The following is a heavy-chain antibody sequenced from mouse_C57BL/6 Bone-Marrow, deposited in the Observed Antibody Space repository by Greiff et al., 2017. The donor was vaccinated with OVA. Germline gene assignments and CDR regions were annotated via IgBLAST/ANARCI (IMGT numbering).Heavy chain of an antibody. CDR2: IDPENGDT. V-gene: IGHV14-4*01. CDR1: GFTIKDDY. Sequence: VQLQQSGAELVRPGASVKVSCTASGFTIKDDYMHWVKQRPEQGLEWIGWIDPENGDTEYASKFQGKATITADTSSNTAYLQLSSLTSEDTAVYYCNTHSFDYWGQGTPLTVSS. J-gene: IGHJ2*01. CDR3: NTHSFDY.